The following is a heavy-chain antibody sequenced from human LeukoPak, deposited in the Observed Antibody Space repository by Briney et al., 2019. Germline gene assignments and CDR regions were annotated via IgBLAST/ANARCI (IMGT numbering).Heavy chain of an antibody. V-gene: IGHV4-38-2*02. CDR3: ARQAARLHYYYYMDV. D-gene: IGHD6-6*01. J-gene: IGHJ6*03. CDR1: GYSISSGYY. Sequence: SETLSLTCTVSGYSISSGYYWGWIRQPPGKGLEWIGSIYHSGSTYYNPSLKSRVTISVDTSKNQFSLKLSSVTAADTAVYYCARQAARLHYYYYMDVWGKGTTVTVSS. CDR2: IYHSGST.